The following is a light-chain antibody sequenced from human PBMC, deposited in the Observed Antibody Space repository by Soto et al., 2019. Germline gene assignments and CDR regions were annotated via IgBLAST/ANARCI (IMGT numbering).Light chain of an antibody. CDR2: VAS. Sequence: ETESKQSPGTLSLSPGERAPLSCRASQSVNSRYLAWYQQKPDQAPRLLIYVASSRATGIPDRFSGSGSGTDFTLTISSLQPDDFATYYCQHYNSYSEAFGQGTKVDI. CDR3: QHYNSYSEA. V-gene: IGKV3-20*01. J-gene: IGKJ1*01. CDR1: QSVNSRY.